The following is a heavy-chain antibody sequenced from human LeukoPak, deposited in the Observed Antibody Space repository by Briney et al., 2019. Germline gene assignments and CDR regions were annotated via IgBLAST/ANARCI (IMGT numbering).Heavy chain of an antibody. J-gene: IGHJ6*03. CDR3: ARDPLGLRIPMDV. D-gene: IGHD1-26*01. CDR2: TDSSSSYI. CDR1: GFTFSDYY. Sequence: GGSLRLSCAASGFTFSDYYMSWIRQAPGKGLEWVSSTDSSSSYIYYADSVKGRFTISRDNAKNSLYLQMNSLRAEDTAVYYCARDPLGLRIPMDVWGKGTTVTVSS. V-gene: IGHV3-11*06.